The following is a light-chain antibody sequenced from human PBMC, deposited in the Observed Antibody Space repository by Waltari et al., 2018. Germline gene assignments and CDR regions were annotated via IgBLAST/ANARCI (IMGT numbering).Light chain of an antibody. J-gene: IGLJ2*01. CDR1: SGHSSYA. V-gene: IGLV4-69*01. Sequence: QVVLTQSPSASASLGASVKLTCTLSSGHSSYAIAWPQHQPGKGPRYLMKVSSAGSHQKGDGIPDRFSGSSSGTERYLTISSVQSEDEADYYCQTWDTGTHVVFGGGTKLTVL. CDR2: VSSAGSH. CDR3: QTWDTGTHVV.